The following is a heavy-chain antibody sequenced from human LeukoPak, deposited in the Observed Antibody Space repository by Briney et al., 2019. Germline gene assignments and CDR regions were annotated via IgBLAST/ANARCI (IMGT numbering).Heavy chain of an antibody. CDR2: INGDGRRT. CDR3: TRGGGVESPMPDWGY. J-gene: IGHJ4*02. CDR1: GFTFSNYW. D-gene: IGHD7-27*01. V-gene: IGHV3-74*01. Sequence: PGASLRLSCAASGFTFSNYWMHWVRLAPGKGLVWVSRINGDGRRTTYEDSVKGRFTISRDNARNTVFLQMNSLRAEDTAVYYCTRGGGVESPMPDWGYWGQGTLATVSS.